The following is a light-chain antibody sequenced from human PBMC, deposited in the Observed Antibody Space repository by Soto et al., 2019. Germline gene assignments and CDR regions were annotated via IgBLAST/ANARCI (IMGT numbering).Light chain of an antibody. CDR2: DVS. V-gene: IGLV2-14*03. CDR3: SSYTTSNTRQIV. J-gene: IGLJ1*01. Sequence: QSALTRAASGSGSPGQSITITSTGTSSDVGGYNYVSWYQHHPGKAPKLIIYDVSNRPSGVSIRFSGSKSDNTASLTISGLQPEDEADYHCSSYTTSNTRQIVFGTGTKATVL. CDR1: SSDVGGYNY.